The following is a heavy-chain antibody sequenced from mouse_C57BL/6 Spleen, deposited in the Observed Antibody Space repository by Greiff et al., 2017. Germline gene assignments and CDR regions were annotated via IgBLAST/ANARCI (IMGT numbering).Heavy chain of an antibody. J-gene: IGHJ4*01. Sequence: VQLQQSGAELVRPGASVKLSCTASGFNIKDDYMHWVKQRPEQGLEWIGWIDPENGDTEYASKFQGKATITADTSSNTAYLQLSSLTSEDTAVYYCTKRVPYYAMYYWGQGTSVTVSS. D-gene: IGHD6-1*01. CDR1: GFNIKDDY. CDR2: IDPENGDT. CDR3: TKRVPYYAMYY. V-gene: IGHV14-4*01.